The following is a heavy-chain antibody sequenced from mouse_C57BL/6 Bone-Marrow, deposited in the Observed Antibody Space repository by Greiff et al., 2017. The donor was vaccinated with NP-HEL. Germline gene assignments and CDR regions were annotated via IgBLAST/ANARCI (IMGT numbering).Heavy chain of an antibody. V-gene: IGHV3-6*01. D-gene: IGHD4-1*01. CDR2: ISYDGSN. CDR3: ARDPGTGDSYWYFDV. J-gene: IGHJ1*03. CDR1: GYSITSGYY. Sequence: EVKLMESGPGLVKPSQSLSLTCSVTGYSITSGYYWNWIRQFPGNKLEWMGYISYDGSNNYNPSLKNRISLTRDTSKNQFFLKLNAVTTEDTATYYCARDPGTGDSYWYFDVWGTGTTVTVSS.